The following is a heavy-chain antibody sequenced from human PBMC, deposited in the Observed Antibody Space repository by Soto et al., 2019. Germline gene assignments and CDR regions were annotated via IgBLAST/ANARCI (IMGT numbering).Heavy chain of an antibody. CDR2: INAGNGNT. Sequence: QVQLVQSGAEVKKPGASVKVSCKASGYTFTSYAMHWVRQAPGQRLEWMGWINAGNGNTKYSQKFQGRVTITRDTSASTAYMELSSPRSEDTAVYYCARAHCSGGSCPVNSATYMDVWGKGTTVTVSS. CDR1: GYTFTSYA. J-gene: IGHJ6*03. V-gene: IGHV1-3*01. CDR3: ARAHCSGGSCPVNSATYMDV. D-gene: IGHD2-15*01.